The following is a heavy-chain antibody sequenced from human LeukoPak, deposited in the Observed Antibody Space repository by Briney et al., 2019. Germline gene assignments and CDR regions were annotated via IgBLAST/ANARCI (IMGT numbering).Heavy chain of an antibody. CDR2: IYYSGST. CDR3: ARGSPPSLAYCGGDCYFDY. CDR1: GGSVSSGSYY. D-gene: IGHD2-21*02. J-gene: IGHJ4*02. V-gene: IGHV4-61*01. Sequence: SETLSLTCTVSGGSVSSGSYYWSWIRQPPGKGLEWIGYIYYSGSTNYNPSLKSRVTISVDTPKNQFSLKLSSVTAADTAVYYCARGSPPSLAYCGGDCYFDYWGQGTLVTVSS.